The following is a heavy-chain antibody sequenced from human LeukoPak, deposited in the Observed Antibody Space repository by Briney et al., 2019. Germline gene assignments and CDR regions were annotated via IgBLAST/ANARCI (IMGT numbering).Heavy chain of an antibody. D-gene: IGHD5-18*01. CDR2: IYYSAST. J-gene: IGHJ4*02. CDR1: GGSVSSGSYY. V-gene: IGHV4-61*01. Sequence: SETLSLTCTVSGGSVSSGSYYWSWIRQPPGKGLEWIGYIYYSASTNYNPSLNSRVTISVDTSNNQFSLKLSSVTAADTAVYYCARGSRGYSYGWGQGTLVTVSS. CDR3: ARGSRGYSYG.